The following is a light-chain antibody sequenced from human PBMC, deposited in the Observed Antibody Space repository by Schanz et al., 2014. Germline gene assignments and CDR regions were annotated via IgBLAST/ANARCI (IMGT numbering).Light chain of an antibody. CDR2: EVS. CDR1: SSDVGGYNY. Sequence: QSVLTQPPSASGSPGQSVTISCTGTSSDVGGYNYVSWYQQHPGKAPKLMIYEVSKRPSGVPDRFSGSKSGNTASLTVSGLQAEDEADYYCCSYAGSSTLGVFGTGTKVTVL. J-gene: IGLJ1*01. CDR3: CSYAGSSTLGV. V-gene: IGLV2-8*01.